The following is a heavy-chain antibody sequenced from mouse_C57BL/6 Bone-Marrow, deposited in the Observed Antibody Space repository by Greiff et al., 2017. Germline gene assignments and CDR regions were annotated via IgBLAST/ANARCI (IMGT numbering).Heavy chain of an antibody. CDR3: VIYYYGAFDV. CDR2: LHPNSGST. V-gene: IGHV1-64*01. CDR1: GYPFTSYW. D-gene: IGHD1-1*01. J-gene: IGHJ1*03. Sequence: QFQLQQPGAELVKPGASVQLSCKASGYPFTSYWMHWVKQRPGQGLEWIGMLHPNSGSTNYNEKFKSKATLTVDKSSSTAYMQLSSLTSEDSAVYYCVIYYYGAFDVWGTGTTVTVSS.